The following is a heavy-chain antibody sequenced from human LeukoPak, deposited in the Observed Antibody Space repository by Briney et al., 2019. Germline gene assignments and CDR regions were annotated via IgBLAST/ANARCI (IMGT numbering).Heavy chain of an antibody. V-gene: IGHV4-61*02. J-gene: IGHJ6*03. CDR3: AGASSRYCSSTSCYDYYYYYYMDV. D-gene: IGHD2-2*01. CDR1: GGSISSGSYY. CDR2: IYTSGST. Sequence: PSETLSLTCTVSGGSISSGSYYWSWIRQPAGKGLEWIGRIYTSGSTNYNPSLKSRVTISVDTSKNQFSLKLSSVTAADTAVYYCAGASSRYCSSTSCYDYYYYYYMDVWGKGTTVTVSS.